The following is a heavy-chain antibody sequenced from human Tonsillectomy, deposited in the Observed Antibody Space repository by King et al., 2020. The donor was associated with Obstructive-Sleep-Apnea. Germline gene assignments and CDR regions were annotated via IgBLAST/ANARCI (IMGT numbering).Heavy chain of an antibody. D-gene: IGHD6-13*01. J-gene: IGHJ2*01. CDR3: ARTPGYSSSWYPPSVWYFDL. Sequence: VQLVESGGGLVKPGGSLRLSCAASGFTFSDYYMSWIRQAPGKGLEWVSYISSSGSTIYYADSVKGRFTISRDNAKNSLYLQMNSLRAEDTAVYYCARTPGYSSSWYPPSVWYFDLWGRGTLVTVSS. CDR1: GFTFSDYY. V-gene: IGHV3-11*01. CDR2: ISSSGSTI.